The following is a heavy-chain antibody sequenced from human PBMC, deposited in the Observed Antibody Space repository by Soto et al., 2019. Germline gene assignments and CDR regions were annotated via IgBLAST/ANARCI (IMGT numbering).Heavy chain of an antibody. V-gene: IGHV1-69*13. J-gene: IGHJ4*02. D-gene: IGHD3-22*01. Sequence: SVKVSCKASGGTFSSYAISWVRQAPGQGLEWMGGIIPIFGTADYAQRFQGRVTITADESTSTGNMELSSLRSEDTAVYYCASHYDSSGYYYRGLDYWGQGTLVTVSS. CDR3: ASHYDSSGYYYRGLDY. CDR1: GGTFSSYA. CDR2: IIPIFGTA.